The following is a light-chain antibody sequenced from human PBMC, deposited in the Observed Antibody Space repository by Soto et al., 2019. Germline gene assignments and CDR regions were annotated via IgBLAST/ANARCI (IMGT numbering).Light chain of an antibody. V-gene: IGKV3-15*01. CDR1: QSVSYN. J-gene: IGKJ4*01. Sequence: EIVMTQSPATLSVSPGETATLSCRASQSVSYNLAWYQQKPGQGPRLLIYGAFTRATGIPARFSGSGSGTDFTLTISSLQSEDFAVYYCQQHKNWPPLAFGGGTKVEIK. CDR2: GAF. CDR3: QQHKNWPPLA.